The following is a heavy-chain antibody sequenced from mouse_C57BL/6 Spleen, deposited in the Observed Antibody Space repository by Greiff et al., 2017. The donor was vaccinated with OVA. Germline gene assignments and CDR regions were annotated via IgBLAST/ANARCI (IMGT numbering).Heavy chain of an antibody. CDR3: TRPLNWDEGGNY. V-gene: IGHV1-15*01. CDR1: GYTFTDYE. Sequence: VQLQQSGAELVRPGASVTLSCKASGYTFTDYEMHWVKQTPVHGLEWIGAIDPETGGTAYNQKFKGKAILTADKSSSTAYMELRSLTSEDSAVYYCTRPLNWDEGGNYWGQGTTLTVSS. CDR2: IDPETGGT. J-gene: IGHJ2*01. D-gene: IGHD4-1*01.